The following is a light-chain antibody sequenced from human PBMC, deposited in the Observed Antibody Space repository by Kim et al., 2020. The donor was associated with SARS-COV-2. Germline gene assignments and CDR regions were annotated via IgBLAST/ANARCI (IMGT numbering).Light chain of an antibody. J-gene: IGLJ2*01. CDR2: YDS. Sequence: ARGKTARITCGGTNIGEKSVHWYQQKPGQAPLLVLYYDSDRPSGIPERFSGSNSGNTATLTISRVEAGDEADYYCQVWDSSSDHVVFGGGTQLTVL. CDR1: NIGEKS. CDR3: QVWDSSSDHVV. V-gene: IGLV3-21*04.